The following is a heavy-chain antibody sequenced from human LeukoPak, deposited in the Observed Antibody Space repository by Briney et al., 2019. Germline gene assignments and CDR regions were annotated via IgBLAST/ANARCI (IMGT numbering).Heavy chain of an antibody. CDR1: GFTVSSNY. J-gene: IGHJ6*02. CDR3: AREGNHYDMDV. CDR2: IFSGGTT. D-gene: IGHD4-23*01. Sequence: GGSLRLSCAASGFTVSSNYMSWVRQAPGKGLEWVSVIFSGGTTYYADSVKCRFTISRDNSKNTLYLQMNSLRAEDTAVYYCAREGNHYDMDVWGQGTTVTVSS. V-gene: IGHV3-53*01.